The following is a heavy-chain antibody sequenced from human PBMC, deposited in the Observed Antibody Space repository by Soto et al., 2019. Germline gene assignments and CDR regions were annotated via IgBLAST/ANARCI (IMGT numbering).Heavy chain of an antibody. CDR2: ISGSGGST. CDR1: GFTFSSYT. CDR3: AKTLSSGWDRGGFDY. Sequence: EVQLLESGGGLVQPGGSLRLSCAASGFTFSSYTMSWVRQAPGKGLEWVSAISGSGGSTYYADSVKGRFTISRDNSKNTLYLQMNSLRAEDTAVYYCAKTLSSGWDRGGFDYWGQGTLVTVSS. V-gene: IGHV3-23*01. J-gene: IGHJ4*02. D-gene: IGHD6-19*01.